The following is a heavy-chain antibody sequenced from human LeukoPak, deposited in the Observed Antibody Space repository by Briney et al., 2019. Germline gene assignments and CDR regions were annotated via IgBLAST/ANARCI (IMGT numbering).Heavy chain of an antibody. J-gene: IGHJ4*02. CDR3: ARDGAARVPFDY. CDR1: GGSISSYY. Sequence: SETLSLTCTVSGGSISSYYWSWVRQPPGKGLEWIGYIYYSGSTNYNPSLKSRVTISVDTSKNQFSLKLSSVTAADTAVYYCARDGAARVPFDYWGQGTLVTVSS. V-gene: IGHV4-59*01. CDR2: IYYSGST. D-gene: IGHD2-15*01.